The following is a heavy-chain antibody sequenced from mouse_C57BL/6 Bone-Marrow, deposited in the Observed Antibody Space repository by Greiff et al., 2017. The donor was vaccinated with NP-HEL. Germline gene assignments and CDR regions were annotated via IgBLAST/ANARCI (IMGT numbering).Heavy chain of an antibody. V-gene: IGHV1-22*01. D-gene: IGHD1-1*01. CDR2: INPNNGGT. Sequence: VQLKESGPELVKPGASVKMSCKASGYTFTDYNMHWVKQSHGKSLEWIGYINPNNGGTSYNQKFKGKATLTVNKSSSTAYMELRSLTSEDSAVYYCAPIYYYGRSSYWYFDVWGTGTTVTVSS. CDR1: GYTFTDYN. CDR3: APIYYYGRSSYWYFDV. J-gene: IGHJ1*03.